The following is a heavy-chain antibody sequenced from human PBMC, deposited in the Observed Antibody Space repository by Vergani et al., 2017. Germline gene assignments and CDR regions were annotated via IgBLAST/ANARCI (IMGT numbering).Heavy chain of an antibody. D-gene: IGHD2-15*01. Sequence: QVQLQQWGAGLLKPSETLSLTSAVYGGSFSGYYWSWFRQPPGKGLEWIGEINHSGSTNYNPSLKSRVTISVDTSKNQFALKLSSVTAADTAVYYCARGRLGYCSGGSCYPFDYWGQGTLVTVSS. V-gene: IGHV4-34*01. CDR3: ARGRLGYCSGGSCYPFDY. CDR2: INHSGST. CDR1: GGSFSGYY. J-gene: IGHJ4*02.